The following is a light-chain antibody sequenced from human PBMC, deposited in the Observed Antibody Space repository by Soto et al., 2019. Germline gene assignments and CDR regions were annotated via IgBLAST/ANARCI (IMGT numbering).Light chain of an antibody. V-gene: IGKV3-11*01. CDR2: DAS. J-gene: IGKJ4*01. Sequence: EIVLTQSPATLSLSPGERATLSCRASQSVSSYLAWYQQKPGQAPRLLIYDASNRAAGIPARFSGSGSGTDFTLTISSLEPGDFAVYYCQQRSNWPPLTFGGGTKVDI. CDR1: QSVSSY. CDR3: QQRSNWPPLT.